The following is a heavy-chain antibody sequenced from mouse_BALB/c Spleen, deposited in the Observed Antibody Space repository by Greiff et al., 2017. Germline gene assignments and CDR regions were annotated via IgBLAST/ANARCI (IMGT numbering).Heavy chain of an antibody. CDR2: INPGSGGT. J-gene: IGHJ4*01. Sequence: QVHVKQSGAELVRPGTSVKVSCKASGYAFTNYLIEWVKQRPGQGLEWIGVINPGSGGTNYNEKFKGKATLTADKSSSTAYMQLSSLTSDDSAVYFCAREGTYYDYDGYAMDYWGQGTSVTVSS. D-gene: IGHD2-4*01. CDR1: GYAFTNYL. CDR3: AREGTYYDYDGYAMDY. V-gene: IGHV1-54*01.